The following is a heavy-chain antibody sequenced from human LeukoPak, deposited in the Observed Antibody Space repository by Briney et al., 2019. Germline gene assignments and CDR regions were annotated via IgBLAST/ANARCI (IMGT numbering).Heavy chain of an antibody. CDR2: IYSGGST. D-gene: IGHD3-3*01. CDR1: GFTSISTF. J-gene: IGHJ2*01. V-gene: IGHV3-53*01. Sequence: GGARRLSCPAPGFTSISTFMSWVPQPPGRGLGGVSVIYSGGSTYYADSVKGRFTISRDNSKNTLYLQMNSLRAEDTAVYYCARSSGPLTRDFDLWGRGTLVTVSS. CDR3: ARSSGPLTRDFDL.